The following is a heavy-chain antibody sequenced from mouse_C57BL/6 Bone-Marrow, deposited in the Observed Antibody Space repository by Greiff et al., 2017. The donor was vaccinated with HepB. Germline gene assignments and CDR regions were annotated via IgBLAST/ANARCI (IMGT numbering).Heavy chain of an antibody. D-gene: IGHD1-1*01. J-gene: IGHJ1*03. CDR1: GYTFTGYW. CDR3: ARLGTTVVATLNWYFDV. V-gene: IGHV1-9*01. Sequence: QVQLQQSGAELMKPGASVKLSCKATGYTFTGYWIEWVKQRPGHGLEWIGEILPGSGSTNYNEKFKGKATFTADTSSNTAYMQLSSLTTEDSAIYYCARLGTTVVATLNWYFDVWGTGTTVTVSS. CDR2: ILPGSGST.